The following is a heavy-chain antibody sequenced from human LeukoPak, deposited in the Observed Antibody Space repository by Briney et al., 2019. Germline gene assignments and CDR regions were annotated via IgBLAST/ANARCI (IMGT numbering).Heavy chain of an antibody. Sequence: GGSLRLSCAASGFTFSSYSMNWVRQAPGKGLEWVSYISSSSSTIYYADSVKGRFTISRGNAKNSLYLQMNSLRDEDTAVYYCARVNDYGDFYWFDPWGQGTLVTVSS. CDR1: GFTFSSYS. D-gene: IGHD4-17*01. J-gene: IGHJ5*02. CDR3: ARVNDYGDFYWFDP. CDR2: ISSSSSTI. V-gene: IGHV3-48*02.